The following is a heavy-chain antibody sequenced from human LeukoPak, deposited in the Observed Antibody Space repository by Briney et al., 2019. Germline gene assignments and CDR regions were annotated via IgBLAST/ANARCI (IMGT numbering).Heavy chain of an antibody. V-gene: IGHV1-18*01. CDR3: ARAYYYDSSGYYYGESFDY. CDR2: ISAYNGNT. D-gene: IGHD3-22*01. J-gene: IGHJ4*02. CDR1: GYTFTSYG. Sequence: GASVKVSCKDSGYTFTSYGISWVRQAPGQGLEWMGWISAYNGNTNYAQKLQGRVTMTTDTSTSTAYMELRSLRSDDTAVYYCARAYYYDSSGYYYGESFDYWGQGTLVTVSS.